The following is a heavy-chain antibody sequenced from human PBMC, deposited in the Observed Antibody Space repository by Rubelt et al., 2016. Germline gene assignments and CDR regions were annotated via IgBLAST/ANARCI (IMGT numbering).Heavy chain of an antibody. D-gene: IGHD4-17*01. CDR3: ARAASTVTTLLDLGY. CDR2: INPSGGST. Sequence: QVQLVQSGAEVKKPGASVKVSCKASGYTFTSYYMHWVRQAPGQGLEWMGIINPSGGSTSYAQKFQGIVTMTRDTSTSTVYMELSSLRSEDTAVYYCARAASTVTTLLDLGYWGQGTLVTVSS. V-gene: IGHV1-46*01. CDR1: GYTFTSYY. J-gene: IGHJ4*02.